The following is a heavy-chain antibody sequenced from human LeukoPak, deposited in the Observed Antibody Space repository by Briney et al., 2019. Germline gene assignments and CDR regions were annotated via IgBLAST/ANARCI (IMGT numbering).Heavy chain of an antibody. CDR3: TAGLGKTDDDS. D-gene: IGHD4-11*01. J-gene: IGHJ4*02. V-gene: IGHV3-15*01. CDR2: VRTTAEGATT. CDR1: GFNFNDAW. Sequence: GGSLRLSCEGSGFNFNDAWMSWIRQAPGKGLEWVGRVRTTAEGATTDYAAPVRGRFIISRDDSKNMVFLQMNRLETEDTAIYYCTAGLGKTDDDSWGQGTLVTVSS.